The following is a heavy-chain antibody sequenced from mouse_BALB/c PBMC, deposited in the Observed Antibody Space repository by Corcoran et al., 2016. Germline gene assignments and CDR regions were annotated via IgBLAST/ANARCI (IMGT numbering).Heavy chain of an antibody. V-gene: IGHV8-12*01. CDR3: ARRVLDYYAMDY. Sequence: QVTLKESGPGILQPSQTLSLTCSFSGFSLSTSGMGVSWIRQPSGKGLEWLAHIYWDDDKRYNPSLKSRLTISKDTSSNQVFLKITSVDTADTATYYCARRVLDYYAMDYWGQGTSVTVSS. CDR1: GFSLSTSGMG. J-gene: IGHJ4*01. CDR2: IYWDDDK.